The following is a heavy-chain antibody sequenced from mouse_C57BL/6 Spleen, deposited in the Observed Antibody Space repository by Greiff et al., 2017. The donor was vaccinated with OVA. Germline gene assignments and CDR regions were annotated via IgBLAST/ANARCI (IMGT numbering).Heavy chain of an antibody. CDR3: ARPDYYGSRGYFDY. CDR2: IDPNSGGT. Sequence: QVQLQQPGAELVKPGASVKLSCKASGYTFTSYWMHWVKQRPGRGLEWIGRIDPNSGGTKYNEKFKSKATLTVDKPSSTAYMPLSSLTSEDSAVYYCARPDYYGSRGYFDYWGQGTTLTVSS. J-gene: IGHJ2*01. V-gene: IGHV1-72*01. CDR1: GYTFTSYW. D-gene: IGHD1-1*01.